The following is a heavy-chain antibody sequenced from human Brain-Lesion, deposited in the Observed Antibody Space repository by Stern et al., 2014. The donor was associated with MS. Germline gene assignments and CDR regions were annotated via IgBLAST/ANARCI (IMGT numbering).Heavy chain of an antibody. CDR3: ARETGGYTYGDTDFFDY. V-gene: IGHV4-61*02. J-gene: IGHJ4*02. CDR2: IYSSGST. CDR1: GDSISSGSFY. D-gene: IGHD5-18*01. Sequence: QVQLQESGPGLVKPSQTLSLTCIVSGDSISSGSFYWNWIRQPAGKGLEWIGRIYSSGSTNYNPYLKSRFTISGDPSKNQFSLKVISMTAADTAVYYCARETGGYTYGDTDFFDYWGQGALVTVSS.